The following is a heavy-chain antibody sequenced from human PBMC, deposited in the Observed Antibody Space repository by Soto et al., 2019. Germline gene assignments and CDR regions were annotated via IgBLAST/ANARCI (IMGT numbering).Heavy chain of an antibody. CDR1: GSTFSSYT. J-gene: IGHJ6*02. Sequence: QVQLVQSGAEVKKPGSSVKVSCRASGSTFSSYTVSWVRQAPGQGLEWMGRIIPVLGVTNYAQKFKGRVTITADKPTTTDYMDLSSLRSGDTAIYYCARRRYCGADCYSKYYYGMDVWGQGTTVTVSS. CDR2: IIPVLGVT. V-gene: IGHV1-69*02. D-gene: IGHD2-21*02. CDR3: ARRRYCGADCYSKYYYGMDV.